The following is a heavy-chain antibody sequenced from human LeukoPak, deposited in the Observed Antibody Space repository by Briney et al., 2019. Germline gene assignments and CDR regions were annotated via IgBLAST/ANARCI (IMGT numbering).Heavy chain of an antibody. Sequence: GGSLRLSCAASGFTFSSHSMNWVRQAPGKGLEWVSYISSSSTIYYADSVRGRFTISRDSSKNTLYLQMNSLRAEDTATYCAKDYCRGGNCPLPFFDSWGQGTLVTVSS. J-gene: IGHJ4*02. D-gene: IGHD2-15*01. CDR2: ISSSSTI. CDR1: GFTFSSHS. V-gene: IGHV3-48*01. CDR3: KDYCRGGNCPLPFFDS.